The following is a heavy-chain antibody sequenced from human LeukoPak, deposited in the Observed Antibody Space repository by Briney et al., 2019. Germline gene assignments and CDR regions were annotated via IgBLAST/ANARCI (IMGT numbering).Heavy chain of an antibody. CDR1: GGSISSGDYY. Sequence: PSEALSLTCTVSGGSISSGDYYWSWIRQPPGKGLEWIGYTYYSGSTYYNPSLKSRVTISVDTSKNQFSLKLSSVTAADTAVYYCARRKRNLDYYGSGSYYDYWGQGTLVTVSS. CDR3: ARRKRNLDYYGSGSYYDY. D-gene: IGHD3-10*01. J-gene: IGHJ4*02. V-gene: IGHV4-30-4*01. CDR2: TYYSGST.